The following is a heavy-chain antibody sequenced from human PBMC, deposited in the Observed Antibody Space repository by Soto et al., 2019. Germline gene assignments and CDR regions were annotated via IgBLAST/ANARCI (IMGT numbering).Heavy chain of an antibody. CDR3: AKGPPWTVGPLAMDV. CDR1: GFTFSTHA. CDR2: FSGSGGNI. J-gene: IGHJ6*02. V-gene: IGHV3-23*01. Sequence: GGSLRLSGVASGFTFSTHAMSWVRQVPGKGLEWVSTFSGSGGNIYYGESVKGRFTISRDDPKTTLYLDMNRLRDEDTAVYYCAKGPPWTVGPLAMDVWGQGTTVTVSS. D-gene: IGHD2-2*01.